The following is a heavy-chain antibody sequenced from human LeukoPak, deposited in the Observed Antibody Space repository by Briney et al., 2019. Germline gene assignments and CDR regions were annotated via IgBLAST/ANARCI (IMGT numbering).Heavy chain of an antibody. CDR3: AREGHYDSSGYPPDY. CDR1: GYPFTKFG. D-gene: IGHD3-22*01. Sequence: ASVKVSCKASGYPFTKFGISWVRQAPGQGLEWMGWIGTYKGDTNYPQKFQGRVTMTTETSTRTVYMELRSLRSDDTAVYYCAREGHYDSSGYPPDYWGQGTLVTVSS. CDR2: IGTYKGDT. V-gene: IGHV1-18*01. J-gene: IGHJ4*02.